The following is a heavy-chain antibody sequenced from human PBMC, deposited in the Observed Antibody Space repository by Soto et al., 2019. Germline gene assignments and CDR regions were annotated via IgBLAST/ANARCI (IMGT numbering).Heavy chain of an antibody. Sequence: EVQLLESGGGLVQPGGSLRLSCVVSGLTFSSYAVTWVRQAPGKGLEWVSAISGSGGSTYYADSVKGRFTISRDHSKDTLYLQMNSLRAEDTAVYYCAKETSSGSYGVYYGMDVWGQGTTVTVSS. CDR2: ISGSGGST. D-gene: IGHD1-26*01. J-gene: IGHJ6*02. CDR3: AKETSSGSYGVYYGMDV. V-gene: IGHV3-23*01. CDR1: GLTFSSYA.